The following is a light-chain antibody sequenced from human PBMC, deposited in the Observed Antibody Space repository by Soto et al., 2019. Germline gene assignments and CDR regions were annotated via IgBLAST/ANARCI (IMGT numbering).Light chain of an antibody. CDR1: QSVSSN. CDR2: GAS. V-gene: IGKV3-15*01. CDR3: QQYNNWPPST. J-gene: IGKJ5*01. Sequence: EIVMTQSPATLSVSPGERATLSCRASQSVSSNLAWYQQKPGQAPRLLIYGASTRATGIPARFSGSGSGTEFTLTISSLHSEDFAVYYCQQYNNWPPSTFGKGTGLEIK.